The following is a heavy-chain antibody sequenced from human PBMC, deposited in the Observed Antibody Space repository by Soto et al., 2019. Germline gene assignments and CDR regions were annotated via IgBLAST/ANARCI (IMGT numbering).Heavy chain of an antibody. CDR3: ARGRYGDS. CDR2: ISAHNGNT. J-gene: IGHJ4*02. D-gene: IGHD1-1*01. Sequence: QVHLVQSGAEVKKPGASVKVSCKASGYTFTSYGITWVRQAPGQGLEWMGWISAHNGNTDYAQKLQGRVIVTRDTSTSTAYIELRSLRSDDTAVYYCARGRYGDSWGQGAVVTVSS. V-gene: IGHV1-18*01. CDR1: GYTFTSYG.